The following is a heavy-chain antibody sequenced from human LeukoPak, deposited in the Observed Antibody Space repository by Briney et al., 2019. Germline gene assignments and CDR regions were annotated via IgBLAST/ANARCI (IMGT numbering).Heavy chain of an antibody. J-gene: IGHJ4*02. Sequence: GGSLRLSCAASGFTVSSNYMSWVRQAPGKGLEWVSIIYSGGSTYYAGPVKGRFTISRDNAKNSLYLQMNSLRVDDTAVYYCARDRGYSTFDYWGQGTLVTVSS. CDR3: ARDRGYSTFDY. D-gene: IGHD4-23*01. CDR2: IYSGGST. CDR1: GFTVSSNY. V-gene: IGHV3-53*01.